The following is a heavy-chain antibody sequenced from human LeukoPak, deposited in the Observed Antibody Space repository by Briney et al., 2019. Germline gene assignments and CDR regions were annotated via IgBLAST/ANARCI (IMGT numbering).Heavy chain of an antibody. V-gene: IGHV1-69*04. J-gene: IGHJ6*02. Sequence: AASVKVSCTASGGTFISYAISWVRPAPGQGLEWMGRIIPILGIANYAQKFQGRVTITADKSTSTAYMELSRLRSDDTAVYYCARVKEVAGPSYYYYYGMDVWGQGTTVTVSS. D-gene: IGHD6-19*01. CDR2: IIPILGIA. CDR1: GGTFISYA. CDR3: ARVKEVAGPSYYYYYGMDV.